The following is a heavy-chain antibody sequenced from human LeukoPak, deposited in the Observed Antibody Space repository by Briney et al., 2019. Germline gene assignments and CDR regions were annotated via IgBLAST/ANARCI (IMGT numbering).Heavy chain of an antibody. J-gene: IGHJ4*02. CDR2: IWYGGSNK. CDR1: GFTFSSYG. D-gene: IGHD1-14*01. CDR3: AKDQRYGQPSYFDY. Sequence: GGSLRLSCAASGFTFSSYGMHWVRQAPGKGLEWVAVIWYGGSNKYYADSVKGRFTISRDNSKNTLYLQMNSLRAEDTAVYYCAKDQRYGQPSYFDYWGQGTLVTVSS. V-gene: IGHV3-30*02.